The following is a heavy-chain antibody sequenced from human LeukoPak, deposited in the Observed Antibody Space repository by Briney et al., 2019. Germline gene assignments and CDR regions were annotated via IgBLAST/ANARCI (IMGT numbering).Heavy chain of an antibody. Sequence: GGSLRLSCAASGFTFSSYGMHWVRQAPGKGLEWVAFIRYDGSNKYYADSVKGRFTISRDNSKNTLYLQMNSLRAEDTAVYYFAKDPPPYYYDSSGYSYASDIWGQGTMVTVSS. CDR2: IRYDGSNK. CDR1: GFTFSSYG. D-gene: IGHD3-22*01. CDR3: AKDPPPYYYDSSGYSYASDI. V-gene: IGHV3-30*02. J-gene: IGHJ3*02.